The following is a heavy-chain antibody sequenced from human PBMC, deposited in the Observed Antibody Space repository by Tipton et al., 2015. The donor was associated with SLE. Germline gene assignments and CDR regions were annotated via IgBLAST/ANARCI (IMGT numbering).Heavy chain of an antibody. V-gene: IGHV4-39*07. CDR1: GGSVSSCSKY. CDR3: ARLHGYSYGLNWFDP. Sequence: LSLTCTVSGGSVSSCSKYWALIRRPPGKGLEWIGSIYYTGTTTYYNSFLKSRVTMSVDTSKNQFSLRLTSVIAADTAVYYCARLHGYSYGLNWFDPWGQRTLISVSS. CDR2: IYYTGTTT. D-gene: IGHD5-18*01. J-gene: IGHJ5*02.